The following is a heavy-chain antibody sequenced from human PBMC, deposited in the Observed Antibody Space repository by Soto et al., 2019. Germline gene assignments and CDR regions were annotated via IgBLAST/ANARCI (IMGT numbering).Heavy chain of an antibody. D-gene: IGHD2-15*01. Sequence: PGGSLRLSYAASGFTFGGYAVSWVRQAPGKGLEWVSAISGSGGSTYYADSVKGRFTISRDNSKNTLYLQMNSLRAEDTAVYYCAKYGAISRYCSGGSCYSDVYYMDVWGKGTTVTVSS. CDR3: AKYGAISRYCSGGSCYSDVYYMDV. V-gene: IGHV3-23*01. CDR2: ISGSGGST. J-gene: IGHJ6*03. CDR1: GFTFGGYA.